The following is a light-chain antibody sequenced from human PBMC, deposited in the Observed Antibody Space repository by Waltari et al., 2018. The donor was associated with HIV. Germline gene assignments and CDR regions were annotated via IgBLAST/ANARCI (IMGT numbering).Light chain of an antibody. CDR1: QSVATN. CDR2: GAF. J-gene: IGKJ5*01. CDR3: QQYDLWPPIT. Sequence: EIVMTQSPITLSVSPGGRATFSCRASQSVATNLAWYQQKSGQSPRLLIYGAFTRAPGVPPRFTGSGSGTEFTLTITSLQSEDFAVYYCQQYDLWPPITFGQGTRL. V-gene: IGKV3-15*01.